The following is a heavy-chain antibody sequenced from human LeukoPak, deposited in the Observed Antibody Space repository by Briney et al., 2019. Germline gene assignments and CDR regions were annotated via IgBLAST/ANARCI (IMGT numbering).Heavy chain of an antibody. V-gene: IGHV1-2*06. J-gene: IGHJ4*02. CDR2: INPNSGDT. Sequence: ASVKVSCKASGYTFTCYYMHWVRQAPGQGLEWMGRINPNSGDTNYAQKFQGRVTMTRDTSISTAYMELSRLRSDDTAVYYCASFAGYGGNSLDFWGQGTLVTVSS. CDR1: GYTFTCYY. CDR3: ASFAGYGGNSLDF. D-gene: IGHD4-23*01.